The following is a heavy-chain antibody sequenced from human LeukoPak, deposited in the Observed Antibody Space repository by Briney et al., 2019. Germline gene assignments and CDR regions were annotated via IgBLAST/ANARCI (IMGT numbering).Heavy chain of an antibody. CDR1: GFTFSSYW. D-gene: IGHD6-19*01. J-gene: IGHJ4*02. V-gene: IGHV3-74*01. CDR2: INNDGSTT. Sequence: PGGPLRLSCAVSGFTFSSYWMHWVRQAPGKGLVWVSRINNDGSTTAYADSVKGRFTISKDNTKNTLYLQMNSLRAEDTAVYYCARTYSSFDYWGQGTLVTVSS. CDR3: ARTYSSFDY.